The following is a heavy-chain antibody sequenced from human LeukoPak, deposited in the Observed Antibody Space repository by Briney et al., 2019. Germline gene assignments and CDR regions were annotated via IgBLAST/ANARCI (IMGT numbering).Heavy chain of an antibody. CDR3: ARDWTGSSWTNFDY. D-gene: IGHD6-13*01. CDR2: IYTSGST. CDR1: GGSISSYY. Sequence: SETLSLTCTVSGGSISSYYWSWIRQPAGKGLEWLGRIYTSGSTNYNPSLKSRVTMSVDTSKNQFSLKLSSVTAADTAVYYCARDWTGSSWTNFDYWGQGTLVTVSS. J-gene: IGHJ4*02. V-gene: IGHV4-4*07.